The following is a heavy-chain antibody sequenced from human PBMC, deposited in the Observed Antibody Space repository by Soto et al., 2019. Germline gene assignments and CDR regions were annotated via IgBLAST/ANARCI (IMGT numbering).Heavy chain of an antibody. D-gene: IGHD4-17*01. Sequence: GESLKISCQGSGYSFTSYWIGWVRQMPGKGLEWMGIIYPGDSDTRYSPSFQGQVTISADKSISTAYLQWSSLKASDTAMYYCAKIPYGDYSREAFDIWGQGTMVTVSS. CDR2: IYPGDSDT. J-gene: IGHJ3*02. V-gene: IGHV5-51*01. CDR1: GYSFTSYW. CDR3: AKIPYGDYSREAFDI.